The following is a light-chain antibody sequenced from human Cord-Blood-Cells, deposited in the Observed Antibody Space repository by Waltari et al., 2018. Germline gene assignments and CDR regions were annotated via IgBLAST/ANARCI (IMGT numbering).Light chain of an antibody. J-gene: IGKJ4*01. Sequence: IVMTQSPATLSVSPGERATLSCRASQSVRSKLAWYQQKPGQTPRLLIYGASTRATGIPARFSGSGSGTEFTLTISSLQSEDFAVYYCQQYNNWPPLTFGGGTKVEIK. CDR2: GAS. CDR1: QSVRSK. CDR3: QQYNNWPPLT. V-gene: IGKV3-15*01.